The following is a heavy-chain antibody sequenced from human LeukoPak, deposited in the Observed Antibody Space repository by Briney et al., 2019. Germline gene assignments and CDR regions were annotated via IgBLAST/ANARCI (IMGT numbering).Heavy chain of an antibody. V-gene: IGHV3-23*01. Sequence: QAGESLRLSCAASGFTFSSYAMSWVRHAPGEGLEWVSAISGSGGSTYYADSVKGRFTISRDNSKNTLYLQMNSLRAEDTAVYYCAKEGALGAATRPYYFDYWGQGTLVTVSS. CDR3: AKEGALGAATRPYYFDY. CDR2: ISGSGGST. CDR1: GFTFSSYA. D-gene: IGHD2-15*01. J-gene: IGHJ4*02.